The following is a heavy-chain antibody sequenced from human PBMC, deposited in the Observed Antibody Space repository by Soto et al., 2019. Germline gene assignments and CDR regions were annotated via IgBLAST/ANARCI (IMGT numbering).Heavy chain of an antibody. CDR3: ANLGGLLWFGEPIDYYYYMDV. V-gene: IGHV3-23*01. Sequence: GGSLRLSCAASGFTFSSYAMSWVRQAPGKGLEWVSAISGSGGSTYYADSVKGRFTISRDNSKNTLYLQMNSLRAEDTAVYYCANLGGLLWFGEPIDYYYYMDVWGKGTTVTVSS. CDR2: ISGSGGST. D-gene: IGHD3-10*01. CDR1: GFTFSSYA. J-gene: IGHJ6*03.